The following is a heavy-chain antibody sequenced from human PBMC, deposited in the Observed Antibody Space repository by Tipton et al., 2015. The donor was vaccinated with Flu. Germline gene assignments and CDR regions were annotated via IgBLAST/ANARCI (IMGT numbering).Heavy chain of an antibody. V-gene: IGHV1-2*02. D-gene: IGHD3-22*01. CDR3: ARDQMIVVVMAYYGMGV. CDR1: GYTFTGYY. Sequence: QVQLVQSGAEVKKPGASVKVSCKASGYTFTGYYMHWVRQAPGQGLEWMGWINPNSGGTNYAQKFQGRVTMTRDTSISTAYMELSRLRSDDTAVYYCARDQMIVVVMAYYGMGVWGQGTTVTVSS. CDR2: INPNSGGT. J-gene: IGHJ6*02.